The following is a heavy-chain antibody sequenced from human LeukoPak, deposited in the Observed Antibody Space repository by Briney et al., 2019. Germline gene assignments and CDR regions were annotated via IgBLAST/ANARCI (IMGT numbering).Heavy chain of an antibody. D-gene: IGHD1-26*01. CDR3: ARRLCGSYYSYYYYYYMDV. CDR1: GDSISLSFYY. Sequence: PSETLSLTCSVSGDSISLSFYYWGWIRQPPGKALEWIGSVYYSGTTSYNPSLKSRVTISVDMSKNHFSLRLRSVTAADTAVYYCARRLCGSYYSYYYYYYMDVWGKGTTVTISS. CDR2: VYYSGTT. J-gene: IGHJ6*03. V-gene: IGHV4-39*02.